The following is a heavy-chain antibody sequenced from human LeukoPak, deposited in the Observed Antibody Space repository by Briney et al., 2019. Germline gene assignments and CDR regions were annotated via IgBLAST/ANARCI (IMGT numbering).Heavy chain of an antibody. D-gene: IGHD3-22*01. CDR1: GFTFSSYG. CDR3: AKNRGSSGYYSPFDY. V-gene: IGHV3-23*01. Sequence: GGTLRLSCAASGFTFSSYGMSWVRQAPGKGLEWVSAISGSGGSTYYADSVKGRFTISRDNSKNTLYLQMNSLRAEDTAVYYCAKNRGSSGYYSPFDYWGQGTLVTVSS. J-gene: IGHJ4*02. CDR2: ISGSGGST.